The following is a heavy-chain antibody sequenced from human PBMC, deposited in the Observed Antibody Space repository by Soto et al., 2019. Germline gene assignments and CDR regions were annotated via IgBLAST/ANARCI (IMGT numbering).Heavy chain of an antibody. D-gene: IGHD3-9*01. J-gene: IGHJ4*02. CDR2: ISGSVGST. CDR1: GFTFSTYA. V-gene: IGHV3-23*01. CDR3: ANHFDYDILTGYYNGRSFDY. Sequence: GGALRLSCAASGFTFSTYAMSWVRQPPVKGLEWVSAISGSVGSTYYADSVKGRFTISIDNSKNTRDLQMNSLRAEDKAVYYCANHFDYDILTGYYNGRSFDYWGQGTLVSVSS.